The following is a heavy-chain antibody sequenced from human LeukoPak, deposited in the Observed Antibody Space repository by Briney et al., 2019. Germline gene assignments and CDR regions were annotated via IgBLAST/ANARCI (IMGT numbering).Heavy chain of an antibody. CDR2: ITHSGHN. D-gene: IGHD2-2*01. CDR3: AGWSAVTHHFDY. V-gene: IGHV4-34*01. J-gene: IGHJ4*02. Sequence: SETLSLTCAVSGDSFSTYYWTWIRQPPGKGLEWIGEITHSGHNYYSPSLKSRVTMSIDTSKNQFSLNLTSVTAADTAVFYCAGWSAVTHHFDYWSQGTLVTVSS. CDR1: GDSFSTYY.